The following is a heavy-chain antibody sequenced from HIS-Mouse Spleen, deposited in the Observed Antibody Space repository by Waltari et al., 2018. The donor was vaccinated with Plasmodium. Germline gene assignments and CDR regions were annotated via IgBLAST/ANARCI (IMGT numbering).Heavy chain of an antibody. D-gene: IGHD6-13*01. J-gene: IGHJ4*02. V-gene: IGHV3-53*02. CDR2: IYSGGST. CDR3: ARGNSGYSSSWYLFDY. CDR1: GFTVSSNS. Sequence: EVQLVETGGGLIQPGGSLRLSCAASGFTVSSNSMNWARQAPGKGLEWVSVIYSGGSTYYADSVKGRFTISRDNSKNTLYLQMNSLRAEDTAVYYCARGNSGYSSSWYLFDYWGQGTLVTVSS.